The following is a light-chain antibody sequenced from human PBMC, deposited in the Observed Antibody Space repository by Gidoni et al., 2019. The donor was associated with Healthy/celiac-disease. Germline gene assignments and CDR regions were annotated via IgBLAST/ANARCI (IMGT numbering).Light chain of an antibody. V-gene: IGKV2-28*01. J-gene: IGKJ4*01. CDR2: ES. CDR3: MQALQTPLT. Sequence: ISCRSSQSLLHSNGYNYLDWYLQKPGQSPQLLILESRPPSPDRFSGSGSGTDFTLEISRVEAEDVGVYYCMQALQTPLTFGGGTKVEIK. CDR1: QSLLHSNGYNY.